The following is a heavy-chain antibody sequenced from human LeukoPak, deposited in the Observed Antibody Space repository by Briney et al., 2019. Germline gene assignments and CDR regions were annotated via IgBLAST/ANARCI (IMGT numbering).Heavy chain of an antibody. CDR3: TRESGAFSPSGF. J-gene: IGHJ1*01. V-gene: IGHV4-4*02. CDR2: VHLSGAT. Sequence: ASETLSLTCAVSGGSITTTNWWSWVRQPPGKGLEWIGEVHLSGATNYNPSLESRVSMSIDKSKNHLSLEVTSVTAADTAIYYCTRESGAFSPSGFWGQGTLLTVSS. D-gene: IGHD1-26*01. CDR1: GGSITTTNW.